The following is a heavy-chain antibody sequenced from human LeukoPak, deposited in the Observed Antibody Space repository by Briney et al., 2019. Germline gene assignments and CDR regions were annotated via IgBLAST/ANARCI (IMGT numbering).Heavy chain of an antibody. Sequence: GGSLRLPCAASGFTFSSYGMHWVRQAPGKGLEWVAVISNDESKKYYADSVKGRFTISRDNSKNTLSLQVSSLRAEDTAVYYCAKDRYSYAFEYFESWGQGTLVTVSS. CDR3: AKDRYSYAFEYFES. CDR2: ISNDESKK. CDR1: GFTFSSYG. D-gene: IGHD3-16*01. V-gene: IGHV3-30*18. J-gene: IGHJ4*02.